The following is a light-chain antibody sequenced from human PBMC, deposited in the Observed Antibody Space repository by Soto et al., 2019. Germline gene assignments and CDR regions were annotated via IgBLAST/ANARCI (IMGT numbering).Light chain of an antibody. CDR2: GAS. CDR1: QSVSSSY. J-gene: IGKJ5*01. Sequence: EIVLTQSPGTLSLSPGERATLSCRASQSVSSSYLLWYQQRPGQAPRLLIYGASSRATGIPDRFSGSGSGTDFTLTISRLEREDFAVYYCQQYGSSPPITFGQGTRLEIK. V-gene: IGKV3-20*01. CDR3: QQYGSSPPIT.